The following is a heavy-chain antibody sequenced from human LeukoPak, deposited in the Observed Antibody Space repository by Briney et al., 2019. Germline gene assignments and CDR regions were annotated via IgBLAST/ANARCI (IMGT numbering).Heavy chain of an antibody. Sequence: SETLSLTCTVSGGSINNYYWSWIRQPAGKGLEWIGRIYTRGSTNYNPSLKSRVTMSVDTSKNQFSLKLSSVTAADTAVYYCAREGGWLRAFDYWGQGTLVTVSS. J-gene: IGHJ4*02. CDR3: AREGGWLRAFDY. V-gene: IGHV4-4*07. D-gene: IGHD5-24*01. CDR2: IYTRGST. CDR1: GGSINNYY.